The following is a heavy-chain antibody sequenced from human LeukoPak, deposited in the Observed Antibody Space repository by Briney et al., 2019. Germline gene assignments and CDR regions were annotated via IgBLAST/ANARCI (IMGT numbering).Heavy chain of an antibody. Sequence: GGSLRLSCAASGFTFSSYGMHWVRQAPGKGLEWVAFIRYDGSNKYYADSVKGRFTISRDNSKNTLYLQMNSLRAEDTAVYYCAKDPAFGETHSKYYYYMDVWGKGTTVTVSS. CDR2: IRYDGSNK. CDR1: GFTFSSYG. J-gene: IGHJ6*03. CDR3: AKDPAFGETHSKYYYYMDV. D-gene: IGHD3-10*01. V-gene: IGHV3-30*02.